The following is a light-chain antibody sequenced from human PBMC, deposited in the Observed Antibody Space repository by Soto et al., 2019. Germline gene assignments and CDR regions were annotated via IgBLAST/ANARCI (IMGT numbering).Light chain of an antibody. Sequence: DIQMTQSPSSVSASVGDRVTITCRASQSISSSLAWYQQKPGTVLTLLIYAASSLQSVVPSRFSGTGAGTEFSLSITCLQPEDYGTYYCHQGESFPITFGKVTRLEIK. CDR3: HQGESFPIT. V-gene: IGKV1-12*01. CDR2: AAS. CDR1: QSISSS. J-gene: IGKJ5*01.